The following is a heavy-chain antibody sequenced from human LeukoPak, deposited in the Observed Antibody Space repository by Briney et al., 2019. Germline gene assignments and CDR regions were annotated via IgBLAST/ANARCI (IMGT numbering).Heavy chain of an antibody. CDR3: ARDRGAGTPFDP. J-gene: IGHJ5*02. CDR2: ISGSGGST. CDR1: GFTFSSYA. V-gene: IGHV3-23*01. Sequence: GGSLRLSCAASGFTFSSYAMSWVRQAPGKGLEWASAISGSGGSTYYADSVKGRFTISRDNSKNTLYLQMNSLRAEDTAVYYCARDRGAGTPFDPWGQGTLVTVSS. D-gene: IGHD1-1*01.